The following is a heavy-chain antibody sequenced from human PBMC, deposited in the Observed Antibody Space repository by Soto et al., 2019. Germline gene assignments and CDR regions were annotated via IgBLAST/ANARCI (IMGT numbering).Heavy chain of an antibody. V-gene: IGHV2-5*02. CDR3: ASVPCSSAICFCFHYRAMDV. CDR2: IYWDDDK. D-gene: IGHD2-15*01. Sequence: QITLKESGPTLVKPTQTLTLTCTFSGFTLSTSGVGVAWIRQPPGKALEWLALIYWDDDKRYRPSLESRLTITTSTSKPLVTLTITIMDPVDTPPSSCASVPCSSAICFCFHYRAMDVWGQGTTVTVSS. CDR1: GFTLSTSGVG. J-gene: IGHJ6*02.